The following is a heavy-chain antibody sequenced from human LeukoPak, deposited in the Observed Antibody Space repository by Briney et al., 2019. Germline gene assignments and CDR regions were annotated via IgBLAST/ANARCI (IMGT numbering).Heavy chain of an antibody. Sequence: ASVKVSCKASGYTFTSYDINWVRQATGQGLEWMGWMNPNSGNTGYAQKFQGRVTMTRNTSISTAYMELSSLRSEDTAVYYCARGFIQRTSRMPAKRWFDPWGQGTLVTVSS. D-gene: IGHD2-15*01. CDR3: ARGFIQRTSRMPAKRWFDP. CDR2: MNPNSGNT. J-gene: IGHJ5*02. V-gene: IGHV1-8*01. CDR1: GYTFTSYD.